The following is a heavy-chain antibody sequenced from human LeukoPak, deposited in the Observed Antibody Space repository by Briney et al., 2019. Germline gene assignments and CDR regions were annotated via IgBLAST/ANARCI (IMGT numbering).Heavy chain of an antibody. CDR3: ARGAYYYGSGSPHFDY. Sequence: SETLSLTCTVSGGSISSYYWTWIRQTPGKGLEWIGYIYYSGSANYNPSLKSRVTISVDTSKNQFSLKLSSVTAADTAVYYCARGAYYYGSGSPHFDYWGQGTLVTVFS. D-gene: IGHD3-10*01. V-gene: IGHV4-59*01. CDR2: IYYSGSA. CDR1: GGSISSYY. J-gene: IGHJ4*02.